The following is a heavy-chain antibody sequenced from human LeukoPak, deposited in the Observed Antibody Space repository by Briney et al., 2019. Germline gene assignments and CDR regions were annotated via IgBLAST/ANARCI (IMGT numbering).Heavy chain of an antibody. CDR2: IKQDGSEK. V-gene: IGHV3-7*01. D-gene: IGHD3-22*01. CDR1: GFTFSSYW. CDR3: AKSPGHYYDTSGHYGY. Sequence: PGGSLRLSCAASGFTFSSYWMSWVRQAPGKGLEWVANIKQDGSEKYYVDSVKGRFTISRDNAKNSLYLQMNSLRAEDTAVYYCAKSPGHYYDTSGHYGYWGQGTLVTVSS. J-gene: IGHJ4*02.